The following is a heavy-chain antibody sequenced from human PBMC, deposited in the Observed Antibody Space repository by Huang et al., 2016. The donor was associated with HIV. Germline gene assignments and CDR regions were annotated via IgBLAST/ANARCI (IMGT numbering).Heavy chain of an antibody. CDR1: GFTVSSNY. D-gene: IGHD1-26*01. V-gene: IGHV3-53*01. Sequence: EVQLVESGGGLIQPGGSLRLACAASGFTVSSNYMSWVRQAPGKGLEWVSGIYSDDRTYFADSVKGRFTISRDNAKNTRYLQMNSLRAEDTAVYYCAAQWELRGGVDFWGQGTLVTVSS. CDR3: AAQWELRGGVDF. J-gene: IGHJ4*02. CDR2: IYSDDRT.